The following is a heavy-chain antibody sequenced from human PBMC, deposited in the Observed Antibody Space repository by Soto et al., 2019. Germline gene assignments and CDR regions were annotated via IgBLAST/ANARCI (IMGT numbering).Heavy chain of an antibody. D-gene: IGHD5-12*01. CDR2: ISYDGSNK. CDR3: ARDNNGIVATTVDY. V-gene: IGHV3-30-3*01. J-gene: IGHJ4*02. Sequence: GGSLILSCAASGFTFSTYAMHWVRPAPGKGLEWVAVISYDGSNKYYADSVKGRFTISRDNSKNTLFLQMNSLRAEDTAVYYCARDNNGIVATTVDYWGQGTLVTVSA. CDR1: GFTFSTYA.